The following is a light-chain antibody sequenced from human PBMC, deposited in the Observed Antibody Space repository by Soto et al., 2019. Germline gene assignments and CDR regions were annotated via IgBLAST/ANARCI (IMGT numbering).Light chain of an antibody. CDR1: QTIGSTY. J-gene: IGKJ1*01. CDR2: ATS. V-gene: IGKV3-20*01. CDR3: HQYNGWPRT. Sequence: EIVLTQSPGTLSLSPGETATLSCRASQTIGSTYLAWYQQKPGQAPRLLIFATSSRATGIPDRFSGSGSGTEFTLTITSLQSEDFAVYYCHQYNGWPRTFGQGTKVDIK.